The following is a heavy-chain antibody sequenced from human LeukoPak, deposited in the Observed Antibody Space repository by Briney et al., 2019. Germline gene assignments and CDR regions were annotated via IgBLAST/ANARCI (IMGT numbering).Heavy chain of an antibody. J-gene: IGHJ5*02. CDR1: GGSFSGYY. CDR3: ARVTSRLGWFDP. Sequence: SETLSLTCAVYGGSFSGYYWSWLRQPPGKGLEWVGEINHSGSTNYNPSLKSRVTISVATSKTHFSLKLRSVTPADTAVYYCARVTSRLGWFDPWGQGTLVTVSS. CDR2: INHSGST. V-gene: IGHV4-34*01. D-gene: IGHD1-14*01.